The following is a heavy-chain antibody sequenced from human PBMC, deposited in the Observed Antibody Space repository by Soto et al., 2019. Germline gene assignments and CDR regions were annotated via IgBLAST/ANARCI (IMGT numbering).Heavy chain of an antibody. CDR3: ARRIAVDGMSFDH. CDR2: IYYSGST. Sequence: QLQLQESGPGLVKPSETLSLTCTVSGGSISSSSYYWGWIRQPPGKGLEWIGRIYYSGSTYYNPSLKSRVTISVATSKNQFSRKMSSVTAADTAVYYCARRIAVDGMSFDHWGQGTLVTVSS. V-gene: IGHV4-39*01. CDR1: GGSISSSSYY. D-gene: IGHD6-19*01. J-gene: IGHJ4*02.